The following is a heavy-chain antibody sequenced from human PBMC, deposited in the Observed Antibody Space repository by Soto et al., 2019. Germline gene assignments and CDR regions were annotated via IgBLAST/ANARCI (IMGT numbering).Heavy chain of an antibody. V-gene: IGHV1-46*03. CDR1: GGTFSSYA. J-gene: IGHJ4*02. Sequence: EASVKVSCKASGGTFSSYAISWVRQAPGQGLEWMGIINPSGGSTSYAQKFQGRVTMTRDTSTSTVYMELSSLRSEDTAVYYCAREGSSWYRYYFDYWGQGTLVTVSS. CDR2: INPSGGST. D-gene: IGHD6-13*01. CDR3: AREGSSWYRYYFDY.